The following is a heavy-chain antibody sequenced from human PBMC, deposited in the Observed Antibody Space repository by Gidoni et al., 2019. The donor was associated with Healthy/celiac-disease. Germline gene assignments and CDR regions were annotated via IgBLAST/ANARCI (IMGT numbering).Heavy chain of an antibody. CDR2: INPSGGST. CDR1: GYTFPIYY. J-gene: IGHJ6*02. D-gene: IGHD2-15*01. CDR3: ARDSDCSGGSCYPWTKKYGMDV. Sequence: QVQLVQSGAEVKKPGASVKVSCKASGYTFPIYYLHWLRQSHGQGLEWMGIINPSGGSTSYAQKFQGRVTMTRDTSTSTVYMEMSSLRSEDTAVYYCARDSDCSGGSCYPWTKKYGMDVWGQGTTVTVSS. V-gene: IGHV1-46*01.